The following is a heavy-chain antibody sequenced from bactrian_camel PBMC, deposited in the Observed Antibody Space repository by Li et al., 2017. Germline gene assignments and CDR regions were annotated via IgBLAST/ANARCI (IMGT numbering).Heavy chain of an antibody. CDR2: INTRYGVT. CDR3: AAKATDCSQWNEHYY. Sequence: VQLVESGGGSVQAGGSLRLSCAASGYTLSYYCMAWFRQAPGKEREGVARINTRYGVTAYADSVKDRFAISQGNSKNSLYLRMNSLEPEDTGMYFCAAKATDCSQWNEHYYFGQGTQVTVS. D-gene: IGHD3*01. J-gene: IGHJ4*01. V-gene: IGHV3S1*01. CDR1: GYTLSYYC.